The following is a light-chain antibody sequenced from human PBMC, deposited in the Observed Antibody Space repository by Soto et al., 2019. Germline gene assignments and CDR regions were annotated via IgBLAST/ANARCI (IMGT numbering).Light chain of an antibody. J-gene: IGKJ2*01. CDR3: QQYGSEPMYT. CDR2: GAS. Sequence: EIVLTQSPGTLSLSPGERATLSCRASQSVSSSYFAWYQQTPGQAPRLLIYGASGRATGIPDRFSGSGSGTDFTLTISRLEPEDVAVYYCQQYGSEPMYTFGQGTKLEIK. CDR1: QSVSSSY. V-gene: IGKV3-20*01.